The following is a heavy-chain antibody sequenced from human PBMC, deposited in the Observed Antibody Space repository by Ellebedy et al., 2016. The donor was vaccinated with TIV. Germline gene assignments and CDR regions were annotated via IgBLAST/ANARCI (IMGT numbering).Heavy chain of an antibody. CDR1: GYTFTGYY. D-gene: IGHD2-21*02. J-gene: IGHJ4*02. Sequence: AASVKVSCKASGYTFTGYYMHWVRQVPGQGLEWMGWINPNSGGPNYAQKFQGRVTMTSDTSISTAYMELSRLRSDDTAVYYCAREGVVTAIPDYWGQGTLVTVSS. V-gene: IGHV1-2*02. CDR3: AREGVVTAIPDY. CDR2: INPNSGGP.